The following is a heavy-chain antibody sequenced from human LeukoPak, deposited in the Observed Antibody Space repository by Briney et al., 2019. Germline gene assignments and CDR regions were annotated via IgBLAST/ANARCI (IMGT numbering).Heavy chain of an antibody. J-gene: IGHJ4*02. D-gene: IGHD6-6*01. V-gene: IGHV3-23*01. CDR1: GFTFSSYA. Sequence: GGSLRLSCAASGFTFSSYAMSWVRQSPGKGLEWVSAISGSGGSTYYADSVKGRFTISRDNSKNTLYLQMNSLRAEDTAVYYCANQKTGSSSSSKIYYFDYWGPGTLVTVSS. CDR3: ANQKTGSSSSSKIYYFDY. CDR2: ISGSGGST.